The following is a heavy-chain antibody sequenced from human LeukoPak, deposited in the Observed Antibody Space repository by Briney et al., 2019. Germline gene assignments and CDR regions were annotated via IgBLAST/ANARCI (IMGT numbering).Heavy chain of an antibody. CDR1: GGSINSYW. V-gene: IGHV4-4*07. J-gene: IGHJ4*02. CDR2: IYTTGRT. CDR3: ARAGYTISSYRFDY. D-gene: IGHD3-16*02. Sequence: SETLSLNCSVSGGSINSYWWSWIRQPAGKGLEFIGRIYTTGRTNYNPSLKSRVSISVDTSKNKFSLELRSVTAADTAVYFCARAGYTISSYRFDYWGQGALVTVSS.